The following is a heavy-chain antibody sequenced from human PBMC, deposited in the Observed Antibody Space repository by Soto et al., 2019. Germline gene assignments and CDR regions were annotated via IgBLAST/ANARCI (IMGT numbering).Heavy chain of an antibody. CDR1: GDSISSDY. V-gene: IGHV4-59*01. J-gene: IGHJ4*02. D-gene: IGHD2-21*02. CDR3: VTGGDGYRCDS. CDR2: IFYSGST. Sequence: QVQLQESGPGLVKPSETLSLTCTVSGDSISSDYWSWIRQPPGRGLEWIGYIFYSGSTNYNPSLKSRVTMSADRPKNHFSLNLTSVTAADTAVHYCVTGGDGYRCDSWGQGTLVTVSS.